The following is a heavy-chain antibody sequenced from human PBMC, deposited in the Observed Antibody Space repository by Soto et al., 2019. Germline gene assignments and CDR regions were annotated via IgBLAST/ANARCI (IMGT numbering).Heavy chain of an antibody. J-gene: IGHJ5*02. Sequence: EVQVLESGGGLVQPGGSLRLSCAASGFTFSSNSMNWVRQAPGKGLEWISYISSSSSTIYAASVKDRFTISRDNATNSLYLQMNSLRDEEPAVYYCARVSWSGHLRSDLWGQGTLVTVSS. CDR1: GFTFSSNS. CDR3: ARVSWSGHLRSDL. CDR2: ISSSSSTI. V-gene: IGHV3-48*02. D-gene: IGHD3-3*01.